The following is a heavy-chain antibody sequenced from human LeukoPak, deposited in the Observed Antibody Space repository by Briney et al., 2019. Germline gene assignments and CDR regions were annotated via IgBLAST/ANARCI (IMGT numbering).Heavy chain of an antibody. V-gene: IGHV1-69*04. Sequence: GASVKVSCKASGGTFGSYAISWVRQAPGQGLEWMGRIIPILGIANYAQKFQGRVTITADKSTSTAYMELSSLRSEDTAVYYCARDRVHVYYDSSGYNYFDYWGQGTLVTVSS. J-gene: IGHJ4*02. D-gene: IGHD3-22*01. CDR3: ARDRVHVYYDSSGYNYFDY. CDR1: GGTFGSYA. CDR2: IIPILGIA.